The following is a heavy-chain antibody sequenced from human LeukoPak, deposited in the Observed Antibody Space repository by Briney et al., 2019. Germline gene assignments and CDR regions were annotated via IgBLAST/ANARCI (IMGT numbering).Heavy chain of an antibody. V-gene: IGHV3-30-3*01. CDR1: GYTFSSYT. D-gene: IGHD3-10*01. CDR3: ARGTHQDYFGSGSYLFDY. Sequence: GGSLRLSCAASGYTFSSYTMQCVRQAPGKGLEWVTLISYDGSNKYYADSVKGRFTISRDNFKNTLYLQMNSLRAEDTAVYYCARGTHQDYFGSGSYLFDYWGQGTLVTVSS. CDR2: ISYDGSNK. J-gene: IGHJ4*02.